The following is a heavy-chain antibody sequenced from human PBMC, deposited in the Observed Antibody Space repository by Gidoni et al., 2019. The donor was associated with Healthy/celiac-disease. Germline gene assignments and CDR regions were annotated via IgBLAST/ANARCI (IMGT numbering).Heavy chain of an antibody. D-gene: IGHD1-1*01. Sequence: QMQLVHSGPEGTKPGTSLKVSCKATELTFTSSAVQWVRQDPGQRLEWIGWIVVGSGNTNYAQKFQEIVTITRDMSTSTAYMELSSLISEYTAVYYCAADRYNWNDNYYMDVWGKGTTVTVSS. V-gene: IGHV1-58*01. CDR3: AADRYNWNDNYYMDV. J-gene: IGHJ6*03. CDR2: IVVGSGNT. CDR1: ELTFTSSA.